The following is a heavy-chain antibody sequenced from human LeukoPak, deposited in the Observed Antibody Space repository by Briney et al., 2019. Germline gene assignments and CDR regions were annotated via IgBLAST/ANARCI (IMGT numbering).Heavy chain of an antibody. CDR1: GGSISNYY. J-gene: IGHJ4*02. Sequence: SETLSLTCTVSGGSISNYYWSWIRQPPGKGLEWFGYIYYTGSTNYNPSLTSRVNISVDTSKNQFSLNLTSVTAADTAVYYCARWGSIAVARFDYWGQGTLVTVSS. CDR2: IYYTGST. D-gene: IGHD6-6*01. V-gene: IGHV4-59*01. CDR3: ARWGSIAVARFDY.